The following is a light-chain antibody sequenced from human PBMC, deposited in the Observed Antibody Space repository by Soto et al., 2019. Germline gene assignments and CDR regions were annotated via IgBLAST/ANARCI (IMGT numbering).Light chain of an antibody. CDR1: QSVSSY. CDR3: QQRSNWL. V-gene: IGKV3-11*01. Sequence: EIVLTQSPATLSLSPGERATLSCRASQSVSSYLAWYQQKPGQAPRLLIYDASSRATGIPARFSGSGSGTDFTLTISSLEPEDFAVYYCQQRSNWLFGGGTKVRSN. J-gene: IGKJ4*01. CDR2: DAS.